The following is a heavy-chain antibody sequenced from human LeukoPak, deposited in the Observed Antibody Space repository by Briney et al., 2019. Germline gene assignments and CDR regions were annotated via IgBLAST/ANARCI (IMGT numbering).Heavy chain of an antibody. CDR1: GFIFNNYG. V-gene: IGHV3-23*01. D-gene: IGHD3-22*01. CDR2: ISNDGGGT. J-gene: IGHJ5*02. Sequence: QAGGSLRLSCAASGFIFNNYGLIWVRQAPGKGLEWVSAISNDGGGTNYADFVKGRFTISRDNSKNTLFLQMNSLRAEDTALYYCAKGSSGYFDDLWGQGTLVTVSS. CDR3: AKGSSGYFDDL.